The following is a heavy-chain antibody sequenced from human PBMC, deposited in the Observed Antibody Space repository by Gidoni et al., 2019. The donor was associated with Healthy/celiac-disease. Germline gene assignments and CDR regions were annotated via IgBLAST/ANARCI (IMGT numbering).Heavy chain of an antibody. CDR1: GFTVSSNY. J-gene: IGHJ6*03. CDR3: ARDRSSTVTTAYYYYMDV. Sequence: EVQLVESGGGLIQPGGSLRLSYAASGFTVSSNYMGGVRQAPGKGLEWVSVIYSGGSTYYADSVKGRFTISRDNSKNTLYLQMNSLRAEDTAVYYCARDRSSTVTTAYYYYMDVWGKGTTVTVSS. V-gene: IGHV3-53*01. CDR2: IYSGGST. D-gene: IGHD4-17*01.